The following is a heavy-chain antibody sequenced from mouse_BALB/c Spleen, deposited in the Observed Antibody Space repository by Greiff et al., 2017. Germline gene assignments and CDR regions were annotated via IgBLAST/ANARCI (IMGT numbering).Heavy chain of an antibody. CDR3: ARDDYGYGFAY. D-gene: IGHD1-2*01. J-gene: IGHJ3*01. Sequence: EVQLQESGGGLVQPGGSRKLSCAASGFTFSDYGMAWVRQAPGKGPEWVAFISNLAYSIYYADTVTGRFTISRENAKNTLYLEMSSLRSEDTAMYYCARDDYGYGFAYWGQGTLVTVSA. V-gene: IGHV5-15*02. CDR1: GFTFSDYG. CDR2: ISNLAYSI.